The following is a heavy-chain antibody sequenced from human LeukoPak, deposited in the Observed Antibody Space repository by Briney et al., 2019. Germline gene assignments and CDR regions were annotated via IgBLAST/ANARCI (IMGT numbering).Heavy chain of an antibody. Sequence: SGGSLRLSCAASGFTFSSYAMSWVRKAPGKGLEWVSAISGSGGSTYYADSVKGRFTISRDNSKNTLYLQMNSLRAEDTAVYYCVREDTPATANYWGQGTLVTISS. J-gene: IGHJ4*02. D-gene: IGHD2-21*02. CDR2: ISGSGGST. CDR1: GFTFSSYA. V-gene: IGHV3-23*01. CDR3: VREDTPATANY.